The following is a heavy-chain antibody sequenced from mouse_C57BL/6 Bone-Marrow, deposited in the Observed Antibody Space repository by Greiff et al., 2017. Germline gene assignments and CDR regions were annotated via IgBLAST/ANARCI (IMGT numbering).Heavy chain of an antibody. J-gene: IGHJ3*01. CDR3: ARAPNGERLFAY. CDR2: IHPNSGST. Sequence: QVQLQQPGAELVKPGASVKLSCKASGYTFTSYWMHWVKQRPGQGLEWIGMIHPNSGSTNYNEKFKSKATLTVDKSSSTAYMQRSSLTSEYSAVYYCARAPNGERLFAYWGQGTLVTVSA. CDR1: GYTFTSYW. V-gene: IGHV1-64*01.